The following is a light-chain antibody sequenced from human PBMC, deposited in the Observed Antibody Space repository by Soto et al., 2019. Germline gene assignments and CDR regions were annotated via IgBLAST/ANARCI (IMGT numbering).Light chain of an antibody. Sequence: QSALTQHRSVSGSPGQSVTLSCTGSSSDVGGYNFVSWYQQHPGQAPKIVIYDVSRLSSGVPVRFSCSKSGNTASLTISGLQAEDEADYYCCSYAGTSVLFGGGTKLTVL. V-gene: IGLV2-11*02. J-gene: IGLJ2*01. CDR1: SSDVGGYNF. CDR2: DVS. CDR3: CSYAGTSVL.